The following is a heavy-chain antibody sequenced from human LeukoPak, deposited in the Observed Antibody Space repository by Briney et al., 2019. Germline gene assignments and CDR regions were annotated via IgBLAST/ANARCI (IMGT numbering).Heavy chain of an antibody. J-gene: IGHJ6*03. CDR3: ARGAAARLQANYYYYYHYMDV. Sequence: PGGSLRLSCAASGFTFSSYGMHWVRQAPGKGLEWVAVISYDGSNKYYADSVKGRFTISRDNSKNTLYLQMNSLRAEDTAVYYCARGAAARLQANYYYYYHYMDVWGKGTTVTVSS. D-gene: IGHD6-6*01. V-gene: IGHV3-30*03. CDR1: GFTFSSYG. CDR2: ISYDGSNK.